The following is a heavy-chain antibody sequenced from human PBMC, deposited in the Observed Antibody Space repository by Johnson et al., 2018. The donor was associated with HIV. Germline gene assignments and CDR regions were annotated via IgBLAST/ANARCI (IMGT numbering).Heavy chain of an antibody. CDR2: IKSKTDGGTT. D-gene: IGHD3-22*01. CDR1: GFTFSNAW. Sequence: VQLVESGGGLVKPGGSLRLSCAASGFTFSNAWMSWVRQAPGKGLEWVGRIKSKTDGGTTDYAAPVKGRFTISRDDSKNTLYLQMNSLRAEDTAVYYCARAPYYDDSSGEGAFDIWGQGTLVTVSS. J-gene: IGHJ3*02. CDR3: ARAPYYDDSSGEGAFDI. V-gene: IGHV3-15*01.